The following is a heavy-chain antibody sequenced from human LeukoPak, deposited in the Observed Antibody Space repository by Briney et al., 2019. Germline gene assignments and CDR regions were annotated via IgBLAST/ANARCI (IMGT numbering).Heavy chain of an antibody. CDR2: ITLSELT. Sequence: SGTLSLTCGVSGGSISSTNWYSWGRQPPGQGQQWIGEITLSELTNSNPSLKSRVTMSVAKSKKLLSLTLTSVTAAATAVYYCSRQSRAFSPFGYWGEGSMV. J-gene: IGHJ4*02. V-gene: IGHV4-4*02. CDR1: GGSISSTNW. D-gene: IGHD2-2*01. CDR3: SRQSRAFSPFGY.